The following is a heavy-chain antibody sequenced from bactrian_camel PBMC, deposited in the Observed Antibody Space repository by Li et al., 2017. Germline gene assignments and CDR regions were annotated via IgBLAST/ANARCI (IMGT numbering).Heavy chain of an antibody. CDR1: GYTSSTNC. V-gene: IGHV3-3*01. J-gene: IGHJ4*01. D-gene: IGHD2*01. Sequence: HVQLVESGGGSVQAGGSLRLSCAASGYTSSTNCMGWFRQAPGKERERVAVISGIGGSPYYADSVKGRFTASKDNSKNTVYLQMNSLKPEDTAMYYCAADRVCVAVLRGKATYWGQGTQVTVS. CDR2: ISGIGGSP. CDR3: AADRVCVAVLRGKATY.